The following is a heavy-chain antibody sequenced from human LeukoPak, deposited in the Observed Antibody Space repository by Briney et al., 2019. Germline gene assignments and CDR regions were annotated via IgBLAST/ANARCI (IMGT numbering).Heavy chain of an antibody. CDR2: MSPNSGDT. V-gene: IGHV1-8*01. J-gene: IGHJ4*02. CDR3: VREGYYDSGGPFSGYFDY. Sequence: GASVKVSCKASGYTFTSHDINWVRQATGQGLEWMGWMSPNSGDTGYAQKFQGRVTMTSDSSISTAYMELSSLRSEDTAIYYCVREGYYDSGGPFSGYFDYWGQGELVTVSS. D-gene: IGHD3-22*01. CDR1: GYTFTSHD.